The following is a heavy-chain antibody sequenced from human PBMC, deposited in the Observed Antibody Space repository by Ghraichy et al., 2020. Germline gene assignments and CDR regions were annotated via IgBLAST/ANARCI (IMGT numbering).Heavy chain of an antibody. J-gene: IGHJ3*02. CDR3: ARKRWLQLDAFDI. CDR2: INHSGST. CDR1: GGSFNGYY. D-gene: IGHD5-24*01. Sequence: ETLSLTCAVYGGSFNGYYWSWIRQPPGKGLEWIGEINHSGSTNYNPSLKSRVTISVDTSKNQFSLKLSSVTAADTAVYYCARKRWLQLDAFDIWGQGTMVTVSS. V-gene: IGHV4-34*01.